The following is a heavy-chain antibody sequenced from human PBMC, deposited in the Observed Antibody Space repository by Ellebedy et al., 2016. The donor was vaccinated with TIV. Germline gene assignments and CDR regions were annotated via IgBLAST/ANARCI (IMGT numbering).Heavy chain of an antibody. J-gene: IGHJ4*02. V-gene: IGHV3-7*01. CDR1: GLTFSNYW. CDR2: IKQDGSDK. D-gene: IGHD2-2*01. Sequence: GESLKISCVDSGLTFSNYWMSWVRQAPGRGLEWLANIKQDGSDKNFVDSGKGRFTISRDNAKKSLYLQMDSLRAEDTAVYYCARGSGYCSTTSCSGETDWGQGTPVTVSS. CDR3: ARGSGYCSTTSCSGETD.